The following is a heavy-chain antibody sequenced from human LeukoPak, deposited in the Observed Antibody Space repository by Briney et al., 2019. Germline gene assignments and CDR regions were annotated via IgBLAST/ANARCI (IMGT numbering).Heavy chain of an antibody. Sequence: GGSLRLSCAASGFTFSSYSMNWVRQAPGKGLEWVSYISSSSSTIYYADSVKGRFTISRDNAKNSPYLQMNSLRAEDTAVYYCARGSPSRRWGQETLVTVSS. CDR1: GFTFSSYS. CDR3: ARGSPSRR. V-gene: IGHV3-48*01. J-gene: IGHJ4*02. CDR2: ISSSSSTI. D-gene: IGHD1-14*01.